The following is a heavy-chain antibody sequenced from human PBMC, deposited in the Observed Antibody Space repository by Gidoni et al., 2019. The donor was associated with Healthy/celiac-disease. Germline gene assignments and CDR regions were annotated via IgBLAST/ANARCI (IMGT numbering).Heavy chain of an antibody. CDR3: ARDRRPGWNYVPLGY. J-gene: IGHJ4*02. CDR2: IWYDGSNK. D-gene: IGHD1-7*01. CDR1: GFTFSSYG. V-gene: IGHV3-33*01. Sequence: QVQLVESGGGVVQPGRSLTLSCAASGFTFSSYGMHWVRQAPGKGLEWVAVIWYDGSNKYYADSVKGRFTISRDNSKNTLYLQMNSLRAEDTAVYYCARDRRPGWNYVPLGYWGQGTLVTVSS.